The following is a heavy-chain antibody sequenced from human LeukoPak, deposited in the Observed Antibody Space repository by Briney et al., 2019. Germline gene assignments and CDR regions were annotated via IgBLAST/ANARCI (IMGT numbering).Heavy chain of an antibody. J-gene: IGHJ4*02. V-gene: IGHV3-7*01. CDR3: GSGSTWLP. Sequence: PGGSLRLSCAASGFNFSSYWMSWVRQAPGKGLEWVANIKQDGSEKYYVDSVRGRFTISRDNAKNSLFLQMNSLRGDDTAIYYCGSGSTWLPRGQGTLVIVSS. D-gene: IGHD6-13*01. CDR2: IKQDGSEK. CDR1: GFNFSSYW.